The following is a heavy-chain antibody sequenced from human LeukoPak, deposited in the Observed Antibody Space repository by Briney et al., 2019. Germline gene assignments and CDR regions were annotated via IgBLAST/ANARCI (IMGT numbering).Heavy chain of an antibody. J-gene: IGHJ6*03. D-gene: IGHD5-18*01. CDR3: ARVIQLWPSYFYYMDV. V-gene: IGHV3-30-3*01. CDR1: GFTFSSYA. Sequence: GGSLRLSCAASGFTFSSYAMHWVRQAPGKGLEWVAVISYDGSNKYYADSVKGRFTISRDNSKNTLYLQMNSLRAEDTAVYYCARVIQLWPSYFYYMDVWGKGPTVTVSS. CDR2: ISYDGSNK.